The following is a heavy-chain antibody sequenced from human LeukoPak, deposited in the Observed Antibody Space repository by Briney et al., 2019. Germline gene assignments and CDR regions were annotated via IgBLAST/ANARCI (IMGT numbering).Heavy chain of an antibody. Sequence: SVKVSSKASGGTFSSYAISWVRQAPGQGLEWMGGIIPIFGTANYAQKFQGRVTITADESTSTAYMELSSLRSEDTAVYYCARGGYSYGPNFDYWGQGTLVTVSS. CDR1: GGTFSSYA. CDR2: IIPIFGTA. V-gene: IGHV1-69*01. D-gene: IGHD5-18*01. J-gene: IGHJ4*02. CDR3: ARGGYSYGPNFDY.